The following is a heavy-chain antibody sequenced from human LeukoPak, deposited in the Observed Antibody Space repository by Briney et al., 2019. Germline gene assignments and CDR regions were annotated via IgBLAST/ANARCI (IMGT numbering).Heavy chain of an antibody. V-gene: IGHV1-2*02. CDR3: ARGTIPVLGTNSFDP. D-gene: IGHD1/OR15-1a*01. Sequence: ASVKVSCKASRYTFTGKFIHWVRQAPGQGLEWMGWIDPNSGGTDYAQKFRGRVTMTRDTSTSTAYMDLSSLISDDTAVYYCARGTIPVLGTNSFDPWGQGTLVTVSS. CDR1: RYTFTGKF. CDR2: IDPNSGGT. J-gene: IGHJ5*02.